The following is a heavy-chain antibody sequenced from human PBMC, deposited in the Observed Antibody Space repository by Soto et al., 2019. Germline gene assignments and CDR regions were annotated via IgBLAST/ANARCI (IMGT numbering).Heavy chain of an antibody. Sequence: EVQLVESGGGVVQPGGSLRLSCAASGFTFSSYWMHWVRQAPGKGLVWVSRINSDGSSTTFEDSVKGRFTISRDNAKNTLYLQMNSLTAEDTAVYYGARDSGSYADYWGQGTLVTVSS. V-gene: IGHV3-74*01. CDR2: INSDGSST. CDR3: ARDSGSYADY. CDR1: GFTFSSYW. D-gene: IGHD1-26*01. J-gene: IGHJ4*02.